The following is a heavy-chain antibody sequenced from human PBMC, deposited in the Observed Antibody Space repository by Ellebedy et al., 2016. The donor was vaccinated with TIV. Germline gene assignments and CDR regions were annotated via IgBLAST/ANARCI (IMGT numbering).Heavy chain of an antibody. J-gene: IGHJ4*02. Sequence: GESLKISXAASDFTFSMYTMNWVRQAPGKGLEWVSSISDSGSYIYYADSVKGRFTISRDNAKYSLYLQMNSLRAEDTAVYFCARADTGYCSSTSCFLDLDSWGQGTLVTVSS. CDR2: ISDSGSYI. D-gene: IGHD2-2*01. CDR3: ARADTGYCSSTSCFLDLDS. V-gene: IGHV3-21*01. CDR1: DFTFSMYT.